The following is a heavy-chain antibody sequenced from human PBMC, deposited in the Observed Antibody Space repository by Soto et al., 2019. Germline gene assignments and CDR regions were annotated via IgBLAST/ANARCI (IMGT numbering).Heavy chain of an antibody. V-gene: IGHV1-18*01. CDR2: IATYNTSR. CDR3: ARVLRGVVNWFDP. D-gene: IGHD3-10*01. Sequence: ASVKVSCKTSGDTFTNFGLSWVRQAPGQGLEWMGWIATYNTSRNYAQKFQGRFTLTTDTSTSTAYMELKSLGYDDTAVYYCARVLRGVVNWFDPWGQGTLVTVSS. CDR1: GDTFTNFG. J-gene: IGHJ5*02.